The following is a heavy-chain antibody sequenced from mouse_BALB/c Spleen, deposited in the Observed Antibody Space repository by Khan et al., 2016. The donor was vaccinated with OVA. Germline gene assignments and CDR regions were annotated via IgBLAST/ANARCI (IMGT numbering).Heavy chain of an antibody. CDR2: INPSNGGT. J-gene: IGHJ3*01. V-gene: IGHV1S81*02. CDR3: TRSGWVAFAY. D-gene: IGHD1-1*02. CDR1: GYTFTSYY. Sequence: QVQLQQPGAELVKPGASVKLSCKASGYTFTSYYIYWVKQRPGQGLEWIGGINPSNGGTYFNEKFESKATLTVDKSSSTAFMQVSSLTSEDSAVYYFTRSGWVAFAYGGQGTLVTVSA.